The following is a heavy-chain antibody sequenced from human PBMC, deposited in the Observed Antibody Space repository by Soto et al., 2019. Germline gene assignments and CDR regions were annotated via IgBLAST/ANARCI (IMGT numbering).Heavy chain of an antibody. CDR3: GKVRVILVARGYFDL. D-gene: IGHD3-22*01. V-gene: IGHV3-23*01. J-gene: IGHJ2*01. CDR1: GFTFTSYA. Sequence: GGSLRLSCAASGFTFTSYAMSWVRQAPGKGLEWVSAITSGGGSTAYSADSVKGRFTISRDNSNITVVLQMNSLRAEDTARYSCGKVRVILVARGYFDLWGRGTLVTVSS. CDR2: TSGGGSTA.